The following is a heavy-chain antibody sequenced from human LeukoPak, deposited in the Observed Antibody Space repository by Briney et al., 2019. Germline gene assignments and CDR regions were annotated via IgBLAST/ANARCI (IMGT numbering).Heavy chain of an antibody. CDR3: ALPYYDFWSGYASMDV. D-gene: IGHD3-3*01. J-gene: IGHJ6*03. CDR1: AGTFTSYA. Sequence: GASVKVSFKASAGTFTSYAISWVRQAHGQGLEWMGVSIPIFGTAVYAQMFQGRVGITADESTRTAYMELSSLRSEDTAVYYCALPYYDFWSGYASMDVWGKGTTVTVSS. V-gene: IGHV1-69*13. CDR2: SIPIFGTA.